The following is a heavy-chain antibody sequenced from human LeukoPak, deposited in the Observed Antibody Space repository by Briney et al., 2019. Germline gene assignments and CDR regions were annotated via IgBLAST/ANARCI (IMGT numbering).Heavy chain of an antibody. J-gene: IGHJ4*02. CDR3: AKDTAVILTAPFDS. CDR2: ISGSGTNT. V-gene: IGHV3-23*01. D-gene: IGHD2-21*01. CDR1: GFTFSNFW. Sequence: GGSLRLSCAASGFTFSNFWMTWVRQAPGKGLEWVSAISGSGTNTYYAGSVRGRFTISRDNSNRLYLQMNSVRAEDTAMYFCAKDTAVILTAPFDSWGQGTLVTVSS.